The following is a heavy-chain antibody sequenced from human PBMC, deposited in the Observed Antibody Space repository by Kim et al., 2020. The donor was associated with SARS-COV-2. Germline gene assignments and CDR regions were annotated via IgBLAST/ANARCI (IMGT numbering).Heavy chain of an antibody. Sequence: ASVKVSCKASGYTFTGYYMHWVRQAPGQGLEWMGRINPNSGGTNYAQQFQGRVTMTRDTSISTAYMELSRLRSDDTAVYYCAAGILLTGMGLDYWGQGTLGTVSS. J-gene: IGHJ4*02. V-gene: IGHV1-2*06. CDR3: AAGILLTGMGLDY. CDR1: GYTFTGYY. CDR2: INPNSGGT. D-gene: IGHD3-9*01.